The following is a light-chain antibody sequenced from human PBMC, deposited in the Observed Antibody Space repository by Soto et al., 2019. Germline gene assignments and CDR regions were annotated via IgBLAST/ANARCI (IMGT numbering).Light chain of an antibody. V-gene: IGLV2-14*01. J-gene: IGLJ2*01. Sequence: QSVLTQPASVSGSPGQSITISCTGTSSDVGGYNYVSWYQQHPGKAPKLMIYDVSNRPSGVFNRFSGSKSGNTASLTISGLQAEDEADYYCSSYTSSSTLVFGRGTKVTVL. CDR1: SSDVGGYNY. CDR3: SSYTSSSTLV. CDR2: DVS.